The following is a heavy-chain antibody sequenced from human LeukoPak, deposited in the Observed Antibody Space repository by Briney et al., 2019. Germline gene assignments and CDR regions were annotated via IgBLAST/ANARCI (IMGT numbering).Heavy chain of an antibody. Sequence: ASVKVSCKASGGTFSSYAISWVRQAPGQGLEWMGRIIPILGIANYAQKFQGRVTITADKSTSTAYMELSSLRSEDTAVYYCATASSRRSVDYWGQGTLVTVSS. J-gene: IGHJ4*02. CDR1: GGTFSSYA. V-gene: IGHV1-69*04. CDR2: IIPILGIA. CDR3: ATASSRRSVDY.